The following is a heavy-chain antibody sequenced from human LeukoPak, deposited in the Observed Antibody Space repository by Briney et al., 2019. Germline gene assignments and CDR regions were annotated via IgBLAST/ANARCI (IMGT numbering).Heavy chain of an antibody. D-gene: IGHD2-15*01. CDR3: ARENGAVVGDGWYFDL. Sequence: PSETLSLTCTVSGYSISSGCYWGWIRQPPGKGLEWIGSIHHSGSTTYNPSLQSRVIISLDTSNNHLSLRLTSVTAADTAVYYCARENGAVVGDGWYFDLWGRGTLVTVSS. V-gene: IGHV4-38-2*02. CDR2: IHHSGST. J-gene: IGHJ2*01. CDR1: GYSISSGCY.